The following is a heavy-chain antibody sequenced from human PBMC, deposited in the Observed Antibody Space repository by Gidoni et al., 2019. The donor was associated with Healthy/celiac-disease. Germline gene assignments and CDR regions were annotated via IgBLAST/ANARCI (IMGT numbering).Heavy chain of an antibody. CDR3: AKLNTYYYDSSGYLDY. V-gene: IGHV3-23*01. Sequence: EVQLLESGGGLVQPGGSLRLSWAASGFPFRGDAMGLVRQAPGKGLEWGSAISGSGGSTYYADSVKGRFTISRDNSKNTLYLQMNSLRAEDTAVYYCAKLNTYYYDSSGYLDYWGQGTLVTVSS. CDR2: ISGSGGST. D-gene: IGHD3-22*01. CDR1: GFPFRGDA. J-gene: IGHJ4*02.